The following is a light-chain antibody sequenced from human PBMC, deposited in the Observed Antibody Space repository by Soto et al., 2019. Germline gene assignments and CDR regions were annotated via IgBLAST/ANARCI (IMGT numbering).Light chain of an antibody. CDR3: QHFVNSLTWT. CDR1: QSVSSTY. Sequence: EIGLTQSRGTLALCAGERATLSCRASQSVSSTYLISYQQKPGQAPRLLIYGASSRATGVPDRFSGGGSGTDFTLTISRLEPADFAVYYCQHFVNSLTWTFGQGTKVDIK. J-gene: IGKJ1*01. CDR2: GAS. V-gene: IGKV3-20*01.